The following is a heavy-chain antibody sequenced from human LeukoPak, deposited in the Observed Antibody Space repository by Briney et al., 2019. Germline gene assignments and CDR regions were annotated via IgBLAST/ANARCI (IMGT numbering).Heavy chain of an antibody. CDR3: CSGSYYFDY. V-gene: IGHV4-59*01. Sequence: SETLSLTCTVSGGSISSYYWSWIRQPPGKGLEWIGYIYYSGSANYNPSLKSRVTISVDTSKNQFSLKLSSVTAADTAVYYCCSGSYYFDYWGQGTLVTVSS. D-gene: IGHD3-10*02. J-gene: IGHJ4*02. CDR2: IYYSGSA. CDR1: GGSISSYY.